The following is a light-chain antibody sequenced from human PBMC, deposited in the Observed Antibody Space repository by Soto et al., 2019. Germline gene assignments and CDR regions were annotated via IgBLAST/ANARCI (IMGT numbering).Light chain of an antibody. CDR3: QQYGSSPPFT. CDR1: HSVSSSY. CDR2: GAS. V-gene: IGKV3-20*01. Sequence: EIVLTQSPGTLSLSPGERATLSCRASHSVSSSYLGWYQQKPGQAPRLLIYGASGRATGIPDRFSGSGSGTDFTLTISRQEPEDFAVYYCQQYGSSPPFTFGPGTKVDIK. J-gene: IGKJ3*01.